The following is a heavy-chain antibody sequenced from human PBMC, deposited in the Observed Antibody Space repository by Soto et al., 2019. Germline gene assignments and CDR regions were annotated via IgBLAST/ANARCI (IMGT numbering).Heavy chain of an antibody. CDR3: ARDKGCSTTTCHWNAFDI. Sequence: GGSMRLGCAASGLIFRNYALSWARKTPGKGLEWFSAISGSGAGTYYPDSVKGRFTISRDNSKKTLYLQMNSLRAEDTAVYYCARDKGCSTTTCHWNAFDICAQGTILTVSS. D-gene: IGHD2-2*01. CDR2: ISGSGAGT. V-gene: IGHV3-23*01. CDR1: GLIFRNYA. J-gene: IGHJ3*02.